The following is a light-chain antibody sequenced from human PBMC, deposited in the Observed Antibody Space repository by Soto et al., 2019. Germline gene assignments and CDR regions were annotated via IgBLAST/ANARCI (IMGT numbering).Light chain of an antibody. CDR1: QSITNN. CDR3: QEYSNWPRET. V-gene: IGKV3-15*01. Sequence: EIVMTQSPATLSASPGQRATLSCRASQSITNNHLAWYQQKPGQAPRLLIYGASSRATGVPPRFSGSGSGTEFNLTITSLQSEDFAVSYGQEYSNWPRETFGQGTNLQIK. CDR2: GAS. J-gene: IGKJ2*01.